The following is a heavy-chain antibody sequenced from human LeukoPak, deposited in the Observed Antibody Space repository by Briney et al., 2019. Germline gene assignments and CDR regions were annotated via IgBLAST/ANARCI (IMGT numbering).Heavy chain of an antibody. Sequence: ASVKVSCKXSGYTFTSYGISWVRQTPGQGLEGMGWISAYNGNTNYAQKLQGRVTMTTDTSTSTAYMELRSLRSDDTAVYYCARDDSRDGGSDEYYFDYWGQGTLVTVSS. D-gene: IGHD5-24*01. J-gene: IGHJ4*02. CDR2: ISAYNGNT. CDR1: GYTFTSYG. CDR3: ARDDSRDGGSDEYYFDY. V-gene: IGHV1-18*01.